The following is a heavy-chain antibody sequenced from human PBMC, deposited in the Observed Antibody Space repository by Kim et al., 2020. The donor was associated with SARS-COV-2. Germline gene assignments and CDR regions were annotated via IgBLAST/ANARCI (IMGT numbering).Heavy chain of an antibody. CDR3: ARQTGEGFGYAGSCNRAHYDY. Sequence: SETLSLTCTVSGVSISSVSYYWGWIRQSPGKGLEWIGSIYYRGTTQYSPSLKSRVTISVDTSRNQFSLSLSSVTAADTALYFCARQTGEGFGYAGSCNRAHYDYGGQGTLVTVSS. J-gene: IGHJ4*02. CDR2: IYYRGTT. CDR1: GVSISSVSYY. D-gene: IGHD2-15*01. V-gene: IGHV4-39*01.